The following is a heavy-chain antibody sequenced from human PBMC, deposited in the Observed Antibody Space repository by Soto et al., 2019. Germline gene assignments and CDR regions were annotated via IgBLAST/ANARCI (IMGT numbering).Heavy chain of an antibody. V-gene: IGHV3-48*01. J-gene: IGHJ1*01. CDR2: IDSRSSTI. CDR3: AGRQQGRPGDDYFQH. D-gene: IGHD6-13*01. CDR1: GFTFSGYS. Sequence: GGSLRLSCTASGFTFSGYSMNWVRQAPGKGLEWVSYIDSRSSTIYYADSVKGRFTISRDNAKNSLFLQMNSLRVDDTAVDYCAGRQQGRPGDDYFQHWGQGTLVTVSS.